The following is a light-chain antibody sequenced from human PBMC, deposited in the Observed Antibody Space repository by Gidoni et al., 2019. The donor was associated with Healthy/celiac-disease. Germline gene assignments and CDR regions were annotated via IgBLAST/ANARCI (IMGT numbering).Light chain of an antibody. V-gene: IGKV4-1*01. Sequence: DIVMTQSPDSLALSLGERATINCKSSQSVLYSANNKNYLAWYQQKPGQPPKLLIYWASTRESGVSDRFSGSASGTDFTLIISSLQAEDVAFYYWQQYYSTWTFGQXTKVEIK. CDR2: WAS. J-gene: IGKJ1*01. CDR3: QQYYSTWT. CDR1: QSVLYSANNKNY.